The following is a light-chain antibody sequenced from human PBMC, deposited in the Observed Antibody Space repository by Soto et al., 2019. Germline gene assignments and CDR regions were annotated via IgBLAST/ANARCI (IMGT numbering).Light chain of an antibody. CDR2: AAS. J-gene: IGKJ4*01. Sequence: IQLTQSPSSLSASIGDRVTITCRASQGINSYLAWYQQKPGKAPELLIDAASTLKSRVPSRFSGSGSGTDFTLTISSLQPEDFATYYCQQLKRYPLSFGGGTKVEIK. V-gene: IGKV1-9*01. CDR1: QGINSY. CDR3: QQLKRYPLS.